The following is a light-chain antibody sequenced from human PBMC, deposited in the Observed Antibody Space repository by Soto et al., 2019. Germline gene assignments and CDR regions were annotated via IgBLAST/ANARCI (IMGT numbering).Light chain of an antibody. CDR1: QTISSGF. V-gene: IGKV3-20*01. Sequence: EIVWTQSPGILYLSPGDRATLSCRASQTISSGFLAWYQQKVGQAPRLLISDASNRATGVPDRFSGSGSGTDFSLTISRLEPEDFAVYHCQQYSSSPRTFGQGTRLEIK. CDR2: DAS. CDR3: QQYSSSPRT. J-gene: IGKJ5*01.